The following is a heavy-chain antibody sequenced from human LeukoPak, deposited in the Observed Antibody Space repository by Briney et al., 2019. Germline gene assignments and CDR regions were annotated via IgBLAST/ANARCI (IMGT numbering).Heavy chain of an antibody. J-gene: IGHJ4*02. CDR3: AREPRIYDSSGYYYDRSGFDY. CDR2: IYYSGST. V-gene: IGHV4-59*01. Sequence: SETLSLTCTVSGGSISSYYWSWIRQPPGKGLEWIGYIYYSGSTNYNPSLKSRVTISVDTSKNQFSLKLSSVTAADTAVYYCAREPRIYDSSGYYYDRSGFDYLGQGTLVTVSS. CDR1: GGSISSYY. D-gene: IGHD3-22*01.